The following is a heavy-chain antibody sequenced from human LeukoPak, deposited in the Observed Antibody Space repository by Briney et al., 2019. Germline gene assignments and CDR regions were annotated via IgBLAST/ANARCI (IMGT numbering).Heavy chain of an antibody. CDR3: ARDFSGTILWDY. CDR1: GFTLSNYW. Sequence: GGSLRLSCAASGFTLSNYWMNWVRQAPGKGLEWVANIKQDGSEKYYVDSVKGRFTISRGNAKNSLFLQMNSLRAEDTAVYYCARDFSGTILWDYWGQGTLVTVSS. CDR2: IKQDGSEK. J-gene: IGHJ4*02. D-gene: IGHD2-15*01. V-gene: IGHV3-7*01.